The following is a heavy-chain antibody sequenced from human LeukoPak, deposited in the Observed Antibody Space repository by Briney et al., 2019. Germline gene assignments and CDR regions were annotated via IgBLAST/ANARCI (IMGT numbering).Heavy chain of an antibody. CDR3: ARDQADSSGYYPIYAFDI. Sequence: SQTLSLTCTVSGGSISSGGYYWSWIRQHPGKGLEWIGYIYYSGSTYYNPSLKSRVTISVDTSKNQFSLKLSSVTAADTAVYYCARDQADSSGYYPIYAFDIWGQGTMVTVSS. CDR2: IYYSGST. J-gene: IGHJ3*02. CDR1: GGSISSGGYY. V-gene: IGHV4-31*03. D-gene: IGHD3-22*01.